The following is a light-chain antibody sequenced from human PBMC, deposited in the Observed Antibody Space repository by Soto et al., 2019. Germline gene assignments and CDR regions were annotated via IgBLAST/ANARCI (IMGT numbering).Light chain of an antibody. CDR1: QSVSSNY. CDR2: GAS. V-gene: IGKV3-20*01. Sequence: EIVLTQSPGTLSLSPGERATLSCRASQSVSSNYLVWYQQKPGQAPRLLICGASSRATGIPDRFSASGSGTDFTLTISRLEPEDFAVYYCQQYGSSPTWTFGQGTKVDIK. J-gene: IGKJ1*01. CDR3: QQYGSSPTWT.